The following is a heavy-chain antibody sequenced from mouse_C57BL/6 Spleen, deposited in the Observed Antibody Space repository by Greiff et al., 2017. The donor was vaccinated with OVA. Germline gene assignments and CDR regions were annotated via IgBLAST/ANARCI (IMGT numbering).Heavy chain of an antibody. Sequence: EVMLVESGGGLVKPGGSLKLSCAASGFTFSSYAMSWVRQTPEKRLEWVATISDGGSYTYYPDNVKGRFTISRDHAKNNLYLQMSHLKSEDTAMYYCARAYYSNYGYFDYWGQGTTLTVSA. D-gene: IGHD2-5*01. J-gene: IGHJ2*01. CDR2: ISDGGSYT. V-gene: IGHV5-4*03. CDR1: GFTFSSYA. CDR3: ARAYYSNYGYFDY.